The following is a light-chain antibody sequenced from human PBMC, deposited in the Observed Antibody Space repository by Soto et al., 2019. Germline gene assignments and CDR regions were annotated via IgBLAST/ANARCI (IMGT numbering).Light chain of an antibody. Sequence: QPVLTQPASVSGSPGQSITISCTGTSSDVGNYNYVSWYQQDPGKAPKLMIYDVSNRPSGVSNRFSGSKSGNTASLTISGLQAEDEADYYCSSYTSTSTLYVFGTGTKLTVL. J-gene: IGLJ1*01. V-gene: IGLV2-14*01. CDR2: DVS. CDR3: SSYTSTSTLYV. CDR1: SSDVGNYNY.